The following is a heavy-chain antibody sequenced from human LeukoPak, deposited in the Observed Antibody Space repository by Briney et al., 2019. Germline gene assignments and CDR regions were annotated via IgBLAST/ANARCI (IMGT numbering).Heavy chain of an antibody. CDR1: GGTFSSYA. CDR2: IIPILGIA. J-gene: IGHJ5*02. CDR3: ARDRYDSSGPHNWFDP. Sequence: SVKVSCKASGGTFSSYAISWVRQAPGQGLELMGGIIPILGIANYAQKFQGRVTITADKSTSTAYMELSSLRSDDTAVYYCARDRYDSSGPHNWFDPWGQGTLVTVSS. D-gene: IGHD3-22*01. V-gene: IGHV1-69*10.